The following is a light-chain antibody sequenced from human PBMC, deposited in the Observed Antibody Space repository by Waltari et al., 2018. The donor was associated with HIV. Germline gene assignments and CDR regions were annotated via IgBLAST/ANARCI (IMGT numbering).Light chain of an antibody. J-gene: IGLJ3*02. CDR2: EVS. CDR3: SSYRNSRTWV. V-gene: IGLV2-14*01. Sequence: QSALTHPASVSGSPGQWLTISGPGNNSAIGAYNFVSWYHPHPGTAPKLIIFEVSNRPSGVSDRFSGSKSGNTASLTISGLQAEDEADYYCSSYRNSRTWVFGGGTKLTVL. CDR1: NSAIGAYNF.